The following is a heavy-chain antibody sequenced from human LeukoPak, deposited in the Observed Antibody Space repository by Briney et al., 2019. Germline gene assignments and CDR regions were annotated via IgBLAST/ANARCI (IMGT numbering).Heavy chain of an antibody. V-gene: IGHV1-46*01. D-gene: IGHD1-1*01. J-gene: IGHJ4*02. Sequence: ASVKVSCKASGYTFISYYIHWVRQAPGQGLEWMGIINPSGGSTRYAQKFQGRVTMTRDTSTGTIYMELSSLRSEDTAVYFCARESDVGKDFDCWGQGTLVTVSS. CDR3: ARESDVGKDFDC. CDR1: GYTFISYY. CDR2: INPSGGST.